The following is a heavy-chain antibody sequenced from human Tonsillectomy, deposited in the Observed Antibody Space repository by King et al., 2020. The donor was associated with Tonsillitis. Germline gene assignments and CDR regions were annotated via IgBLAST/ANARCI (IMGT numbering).Heavy chain of an antibody. CDR1: GFTISNYA. D-gene: IGHD3-10*01. Sequence: VQLVESGGGLVQPGGSLRLSCAASGFTISNYAMSWVRQAPGKGLEWVSVVYGAGSTTYYADSVKGRFTISRDNSKNTLYLQMNSLRAEDTAVYYCASSLDGSGSYTNGSPWGQGTLVTVSS. CDR2: VYGAGSTT. V-gene: IGHV3-23*03. J-gene: IGHJ4*02. CDR3: ASSLDGSGSYTNGSP.